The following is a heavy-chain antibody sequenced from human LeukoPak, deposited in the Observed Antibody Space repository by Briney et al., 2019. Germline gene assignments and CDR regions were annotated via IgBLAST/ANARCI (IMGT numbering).Heavy chain of an antibody. CDR2: IYPGDSNT. Sequence: GESLKFPWQGSGYRFTSYSIGWVGQLHGKGLEWLEIIYPGDSNTRYSPSFQGQVTISADKSISTAYLQWSSLKAADTAMYYCARHSEYSENYDVDDWGQGTLVTVCS. CDR3: ARHSEYSENYDVDD. V-gene: IGHV5-51*01. D-gene: IGHD1-26*01. CDR1: GYRFTSYS. J-gene: IGHJ4*02.